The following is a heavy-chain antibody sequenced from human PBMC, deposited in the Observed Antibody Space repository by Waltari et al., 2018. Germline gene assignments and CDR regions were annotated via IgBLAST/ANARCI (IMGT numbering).Heavy chain of an antibody. CDR1: GFSLRRGSYY. Sequence: QVQLQESGPGLVQPSQTLSLTCSVSGFSLRRGSYYWSWIRQHPGKGLEWIGYISHSGDTDYSPSLRSRLTLSVDTSKNQFSLKLNSVTAADTGVYFCAGRGAKMFSIWGRGTLVTVSS. CDR2: ISHSGDT. V-gene: IGHV4-31*02. CDR3: AGRGAKMFSI. J-gene: IGHJ4*02. D-gene: IGHD3-3*02.